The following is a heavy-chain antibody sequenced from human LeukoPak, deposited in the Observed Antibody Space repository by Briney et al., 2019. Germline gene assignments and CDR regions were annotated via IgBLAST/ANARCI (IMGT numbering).Heavy chain of an antibody. Sequence: SETLSLTCTVSGGPISSYYWSWIRQPAGKGLEWIGRIYTSGSTNYNPSLKSRVTMSVDTSKNQFSLKLSSVTAADTAVYYCARDHYDFWSGYSYYYYMDVWGKGTTVTVSS. CDR1: GGPISSYY. J-gene: IGHJ6*03. V-gene: IGHV4-4*07. CDR3: ARDHYDFWSGYSYYYYMDV. CDR2: IYTSGST. D-gene: IGHD3-3*01.